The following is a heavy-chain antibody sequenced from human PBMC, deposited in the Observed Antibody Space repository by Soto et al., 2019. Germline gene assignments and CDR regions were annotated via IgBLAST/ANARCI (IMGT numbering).Heavy chain of an antibody. CDR2: ITRNSDI. J-gene: IGHJ6*02. D-gene: IGHD2-21*02. Sequence: GGSLRLSCAASGFTFSSYTIHWVRQAPGKGLEWVSAITRNSDIYYADSVKGRFTISRDNAQNSVSLQMNSLRAEDTAVYYCAREETAWRLAYGLDVWGQGTTVTVSS. CDR3: AREETAWRLAYGLDV. CDR1: GFTFSSYT. V-gene: IGHV3-21*01.